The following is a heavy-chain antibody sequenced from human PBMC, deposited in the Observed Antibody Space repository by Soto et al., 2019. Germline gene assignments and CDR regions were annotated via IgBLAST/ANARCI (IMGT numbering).Heavy chain of an antibody. CDR2: IYYSGIT. D-gene: IGHD2-21*02. CDR3: ARKRTSLVTQAYFDV. V-gene: IGHV4-39*01. Sequence: PSETLSLTCTVTCDSISSRSYYWGWIRQPPGKGVEWIGRIYYSGITYNNPSLRSRVSMSIHTYKVQFSLKLKSVTVAYSALYLCARKRTSLVTQAYFDVWSLGSLVTVSS. CDR1: CDSISSRSYY. J-gene: IGHJ4*02.